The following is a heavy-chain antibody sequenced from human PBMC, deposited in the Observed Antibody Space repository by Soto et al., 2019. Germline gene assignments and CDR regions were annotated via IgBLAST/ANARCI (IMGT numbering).Heavy chain of an antibody. V-gene: IGHV2-26*01. D-gene: IGHD3-22*01. Sequence: QVTLKESGPVLVKPTETLTLTCTVSGFSLSNARMGVSWIRQPPGKALEWLAHIFSNDEKSYSTSLKSRLTISKDTSKSQVVLTKTNMDPVDTATYYCARILISDDYDSSGYYYFDYWGQGTLVTVSS. CDR3: ARILISDDYDSSGYYYFDY. J-gene: IGHJ4*02. CDR1: GFSLSNARMG. CDR2: IFSNDEK.